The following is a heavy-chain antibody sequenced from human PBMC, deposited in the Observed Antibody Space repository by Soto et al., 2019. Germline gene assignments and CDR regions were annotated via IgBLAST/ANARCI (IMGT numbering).Heavy chain of an antibody. J-gene: IGHJ5*02. Sequence: QITLKESGPTLVKPTQTLTLTCTFSGFPRITSEVGVCWIHPPPGNTLVWLALIYWADDKLYSPSLKSRLTVTKDTSKSQVVLTMTNLDPVDTAPYYCAHSPPSTSLRRWFDPWGQGTLVTVSS. CDR2: IYWADDK. CDR3: AHSPPSTSLRRWFDP. D-gene: IGHD2-2*01. CDR1: GFPRITSEVG. V-gene: IGHV2-5*02.